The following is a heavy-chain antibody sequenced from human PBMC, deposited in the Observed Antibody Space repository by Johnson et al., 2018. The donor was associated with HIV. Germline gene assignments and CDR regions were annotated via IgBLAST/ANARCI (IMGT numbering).Heavy chain of an antibody. CDR1: GFNFSNYG. CDR2: IRYDGNHR. V-gene: IGHV3-30*02. D-gene: IGHD1-26*01. Sequence: VQLVESGGGLVKPGGSLRLSCVASGFNFSNYGMHWVRQAPGKGLEWVAFIRYDGNHRNYADSVTGRFSISRDNSKNTLYLQMNRLRAEDTALDYCAKLVGATHPLDIWGQGTMVTVSS. CDR3: AKLVGATHPLDI. J-gene: IGHJ3*02.